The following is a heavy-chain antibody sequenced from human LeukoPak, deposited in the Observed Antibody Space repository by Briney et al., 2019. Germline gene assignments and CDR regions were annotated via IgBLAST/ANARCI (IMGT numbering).Heavy chain of an antibody. Sequence: PSETLSLTCVVPGGSISSYYWSSIRQPPQKGRWWIGHIYYSGSANYNPSLKSRVTISVDTSTNQFSLRLSSVTAADTAVYYWARQNKRDTIFGVATNNWFDPWGQGTLVTVSS. CDR1: GGSISSYY. V-gene: IGHV4-59*08. CDR3: ARQNKRDTIFGVATNNWFDP. D-gene: IGHD3-3*01. CDR2: IYYSGSA. J-gene: IGHJ5*02.